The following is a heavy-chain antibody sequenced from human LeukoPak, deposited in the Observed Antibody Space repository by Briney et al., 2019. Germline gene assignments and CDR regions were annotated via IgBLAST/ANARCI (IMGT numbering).Heavy chain of an antibody. CDR2: ISGSGGST. J-gene: IGHJ3*02. Sequence: QTGGSLRLSCAASGFTFSSYSMNWVRQAPGKGLEWVSLISGSGGSTYYADSVKGRFTISRDNSKNTLYLQMNSLRAEDTAVFYCAKDRDDYVWGSYLGAFDIWGQGTMVTVSS. CDR3: AKDRDDYVWGSYLGAFDI. CDR1: GFTFSSYS. D-gene: IGHD3-16*01. V-gene: IGHV3-23*01.